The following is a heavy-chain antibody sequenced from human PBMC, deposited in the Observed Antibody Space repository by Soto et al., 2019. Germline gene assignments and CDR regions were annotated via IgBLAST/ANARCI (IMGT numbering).Heavy chain of an antibody. J-gene: IGHJ6*02. V-gene: IGHV3-21*01. CDR3: ARKYYDILTGYLDERTLYGMDV. D-gene: IGHD3-9*01. CDR2: ISSSSSYT. CDR1: GFTFSSYS. Sequence: GGSLRLSCAASGFTFSSYSMNWVRQAPGKGLEWVSSISSSSSYTYYADSVKGRFTISRDNAKNSLYLQMNSLRAEDTAVYYCARKYYDILTGYLDERTLYGMDVWGQGTTVTVSS.